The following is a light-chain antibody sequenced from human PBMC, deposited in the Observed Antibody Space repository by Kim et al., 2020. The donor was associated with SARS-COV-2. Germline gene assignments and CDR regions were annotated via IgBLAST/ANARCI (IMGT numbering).Light chain of an antibody. CDR2: RAS. CDR1: QSVSGW. V-gene: IGKV1-5*03. CDR3: QQYNNYPQT. J-gene: IGKJ2*01. Sequence: DIQMTQSPSTLSASVGDRVIITCRASQSVSGWLAWYQQKAGKSPKLLIYRASFLQSGVPSRFSGSGSGTELTLTISSLQPDDFATYYCQQYNNYPQTFGQGTKLEI.